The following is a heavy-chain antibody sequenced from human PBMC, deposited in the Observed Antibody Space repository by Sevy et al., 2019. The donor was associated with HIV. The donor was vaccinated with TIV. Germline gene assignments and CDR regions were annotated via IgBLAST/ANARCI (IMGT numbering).Heavy chain of an antibody. CDR1: GFTFSSYE. CDR3: ARDLPGDSRMDV. CDR2: ISSSGSPI. D-gene: IGHD3-22*01. V-gene: IGHV3-48*03. Sequence: VGSLRLSCAASGFTFSSYEMNWVRQAPGKGLEWVSYISSSGSPIYYADSVKGRFTISRDNAKNSLYLQMNSLRAEDTGVYYCARDLPGDSRMDVWGQGTTVTVSS. J-gene: IGHJ6*02.